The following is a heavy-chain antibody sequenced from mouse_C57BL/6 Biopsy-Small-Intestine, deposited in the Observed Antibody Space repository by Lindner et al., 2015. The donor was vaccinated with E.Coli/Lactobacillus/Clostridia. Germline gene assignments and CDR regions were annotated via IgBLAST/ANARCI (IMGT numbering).Heavy chain of an antibody. J-gene: IGHJ4*01. D-gene: IGHD2-1*01. CDR2: IDPETGGT. CDR3: TRYYGNYYGYGRT. Sequence: VQLQESGAELVRPGASVTLSCKASGYTFTDYEMHWVKQTPVHGLEWIGAIDPETGGTAYNQKFKGKAILTADKSSSTAYMELRSLTSEDSAVYYCTRYYGNYYGYGRTGGQGTSVTVSS. CDR1: GYTFTDYE. V-gene: IGHV1-15*01.